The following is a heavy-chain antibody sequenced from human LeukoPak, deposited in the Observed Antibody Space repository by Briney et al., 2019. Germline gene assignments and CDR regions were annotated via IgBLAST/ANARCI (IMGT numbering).Heavy chain of an antibody. CDR2: IRYDGSSK. CDR1: GFNFSNYG. CDR3: ANRMTTISAYYFYYYMDV. D-gene: IGHD4-11*01. V-gene: IGHV3-30*02. Sequence: GGSLRLSCAASGFNFSNYGMHWVRQTPGKGLEWVAFIRYDGSSKYYADSVKGRFTISRDNSKNTLYLQMSSLRGEDTAVYYCANRMTTISAYYFYYYMDVWGNGTTVTVSS. J-gene: IGHJ6*03.